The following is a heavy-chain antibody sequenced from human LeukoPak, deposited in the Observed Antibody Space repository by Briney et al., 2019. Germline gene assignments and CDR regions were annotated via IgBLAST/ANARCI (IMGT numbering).Heavy chain of an antibody. J-gene: IGHJ4*02. Sequence: GGSLRLSCAASGFAFSSYAMNWVRQAPGKGLEWVSTISGSGVTTYYADSVKGRFTISRDNSANTLYLQMNTLRAEDTAVYYCAKPDFDILTGSRSYFDYWGQGTLVTVSS. CDR3: AKPDFDILTGSRSYFDY. CDR1: GFAFSSYA. CDR2: ISGSGVTT. V-gene: IGHV3-23*01. D-gene: IGHD3-9*01.